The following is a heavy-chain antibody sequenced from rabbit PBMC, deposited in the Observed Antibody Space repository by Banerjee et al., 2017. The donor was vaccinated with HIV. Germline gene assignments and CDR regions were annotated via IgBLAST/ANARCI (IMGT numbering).Heavy chain of an antibody. V-gene: IGHV1S40*01. CDR2: IYAGSSGST. Sequence: QSLEESGGDLVKPGASLTLNCTASGFSFSSSYYMCWVRQAPGKGLEWIACIYAGSSGSTYYASWAKGRFTISKTSSTTVTLQMTSLTAADTATYFCARERYAWDFNLWGPGTLVTVS. CDR3: ARERYAWDFNL. CDR1: GFSFSSSYY. J-gene: IGHJ4*01. D-gene: IGHD6-1*01.